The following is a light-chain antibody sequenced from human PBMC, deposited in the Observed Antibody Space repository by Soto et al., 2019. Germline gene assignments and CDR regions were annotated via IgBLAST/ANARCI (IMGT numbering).Light chain of an antibody. Sequence: DIQMTQSPSSLSASVGDRVTITCRASQTISSYLNWYHQRPGKAPNLRIYPSSSLQSGVPPRFSGSGSGTAITRTISSLQPEDFATYYCHENYSTPSACGQGTRLEIK. J-gene: IGKJ5*01. CDR1: QTISSY. CDR2: PSS. V-gene: IGKV1-39*01. CDR3: HENYSTPSA.